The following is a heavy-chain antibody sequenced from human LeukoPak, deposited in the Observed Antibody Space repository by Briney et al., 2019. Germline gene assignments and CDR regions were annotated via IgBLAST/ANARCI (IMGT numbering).Heavy chain of an antibody. CDR2: YGGTT. V-gene: IGHV3-49*02. D-gene: IGHD1-26*01. Sequence: YGGTTEYAASVKGRFTISRDDSESIAYLQMNSLKTEDTAVYYCTRVRGGSYPPYYYYYMDVWGKGTTVTVSS. CDR3: TRVRGGSYPPYYYYYMDV. J-gene: IGHJ6*03.